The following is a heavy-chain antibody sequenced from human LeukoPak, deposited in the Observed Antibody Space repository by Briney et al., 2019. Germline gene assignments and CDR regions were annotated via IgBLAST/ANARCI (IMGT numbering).Heavy chain of an antibody. V-gene: IGHV4-39*07. CDR2: ILYSGSA. J-gene: IGHJ5*02. CDR3: ARGGRITTVVGFNWFDP. D-gene: IGHD6-19*01. CDR1: GASISSTSYY. Sequence: SETLSLTCTVSGASISSTSYYWGWIRQPPGKGLEWIGSILYSGSAYYNPSLKSRVSISIDTSKNQFSLKLSSVTAADTALYYCARGGRITTVVGFNWFDPWGQGTLVTVSS.